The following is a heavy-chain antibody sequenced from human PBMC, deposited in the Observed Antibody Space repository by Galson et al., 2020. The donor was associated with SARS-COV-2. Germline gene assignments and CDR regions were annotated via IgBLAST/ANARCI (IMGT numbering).Heavy chain of an antibody. J-gene: IGHJ6*02. CDR3: ARDRFGYDSSGYYYVYYYYYGMDV. D-gene: IGHD3-22*01. CDR1: GFTFSSYG. V-gene: IGHV3-33*01. Sequence: QLGESLKISCAASGFTFSSYGMHWVRQAPGKGLEWVAVIWYDGSNKYYADSVKGRFTISRDHSKNTLYPQMNSLRAEDTAVYYCARDRFGYDSSGYYYVYYYYYGMDVWGQGTTVTVSS. CDR2: IWYDGSNK.